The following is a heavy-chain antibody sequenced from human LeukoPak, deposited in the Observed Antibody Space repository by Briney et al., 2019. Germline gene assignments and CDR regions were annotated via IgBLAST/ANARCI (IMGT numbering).Heavy chain of an antibody. CDR2: ISGGGGTT. J-gene: IGHJ1*01. D-gene: IGHD6-13*01. Sequence: QPGGSLRLSCAASRFTFSSYAMSWVRQAPGKGLEWVSGISGGGGTTYYADSVKGRFTISRDNSKNTLYLQMNSLRAEDTAVYYCAKEAVAVPYPGDFQHWGQGTLVTVSS. CDR3: AKEAVAVPYPGDFQH. CDR1: RFTFSSYA. V-gene: IGHV3-23*01.